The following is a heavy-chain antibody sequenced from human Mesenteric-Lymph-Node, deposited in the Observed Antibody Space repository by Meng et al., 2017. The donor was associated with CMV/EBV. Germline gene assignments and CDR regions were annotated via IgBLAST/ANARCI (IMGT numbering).Heavy chain of an antibody. V-gene: IGHV3-9*01. J-gene: IGHJ1*01. CDR2: ISWNSVSI. D-gene: IGHD6-13*01. Sequence: SLKISCAASGFTFDDYAMHWVRQAPGKGLEWVSGISWNSVSIGYADSVKGRFTISRDNAKNSLYLQMNSLRAEDTALYYCAKDIYSSSWYDIQHWGQGTLVTVSS. CDR3: AKDIYSSSWYDIQH. CDR1: GFTFDDYA.